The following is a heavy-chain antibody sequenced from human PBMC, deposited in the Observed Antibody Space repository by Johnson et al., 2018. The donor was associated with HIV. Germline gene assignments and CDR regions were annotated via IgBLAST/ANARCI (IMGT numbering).Heavy chain of an antibody. CDR3: AKGPVDDGGTYDGFCI. J-gene: IGHJ3*02. Sequence: QVQLVESGGGLVQPGGSLRLSCAASGFTFSSYGMHWVRPAPGKGLEWVAVIYYDGSNKYYADSMKGRFTIARDNYQNTLYLQMNSLIAEDTSVYIGAKGPVDDGGTYDGFCIWGQGTKVTVSS. V-gene: IGHV3-30*02. D-gene: IGHD4-23*01. CDR1: GFTFSSYG. CDR2: IYYDGSNK.